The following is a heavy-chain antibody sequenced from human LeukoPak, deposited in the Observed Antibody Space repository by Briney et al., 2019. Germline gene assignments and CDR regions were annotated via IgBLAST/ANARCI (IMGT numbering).Heavy chain of an antibody. CDR1: GGSFSGYY. D-gene: IGHD3-16*02. J-gene: IGHJ5*02. V-gene: IGHV4-34*01. Sequence: SETLSLTCAVYGGSFSGYYWSWIRQPPGEGLEWIGEINHSGSTNYNPSLKSRVTISVDTSKNQFSLKLSSVTAADTAVYYCARGVVDYYDYVWGSYRGNWFDPWGQGTLVTVSS. CDR3: ARGVVDYYDYVWGSYRGNWFDP. CDR2: INHSGST.